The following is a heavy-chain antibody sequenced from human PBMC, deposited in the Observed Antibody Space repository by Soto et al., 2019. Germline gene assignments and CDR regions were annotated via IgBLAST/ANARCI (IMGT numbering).Heavy chain of an antibody. CDR1: GYTFTSYA. V-gene: IGHV1-3*01. Sequence: QVQLVQSGAEVKKPGASVKVSCKASGYTFTSYAMHWVRQAPGQRLEWMGWINAGNGNTKYSQKFQGRVTITRDTSASTAYMELSSLRSEETDVYYCASRSGYYYVDYWGQGTLVTVSS. CDR2: INAGNGNT. D-gene: IGHD3-22*01. J-gene: IGHJ4*02. CDR3: ASRSGYYYVDY.